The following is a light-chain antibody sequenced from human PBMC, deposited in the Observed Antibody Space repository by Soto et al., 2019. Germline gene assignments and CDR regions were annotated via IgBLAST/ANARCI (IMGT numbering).Light chain of an antibody. CDR1: QSVSGIF. Sequence: EIVLTQSPGTLSLSPGERATLSCRASQSVSGIFLAWYQQKPGHAPRLLLYGASSSATGITDRCCGSGAGTEFTPTISSLEPEEDVVYYYQQHGGKPTWTFGQGTKVDIK. CDR3: QQHGGKPTWT. V-gene: IGKV3-20*01. J-gene: IGKJ1*01. CDR2: GAS.